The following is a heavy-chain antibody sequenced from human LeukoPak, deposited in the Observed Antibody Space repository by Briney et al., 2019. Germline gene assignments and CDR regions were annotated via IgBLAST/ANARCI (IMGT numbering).Heavy chain of an antibody. V-gene: IGHV3-48*01. J-gene: IGHJ4*02. Sequence: GGSLTLSCAASGYTFSGYSLNWCRQAPARGRVGLSYISSGSRTIFYEASVKGRFIISRDKAKSSLYLLMNCLRADDTAVYYFARESISGDRDFDYWGQGTLITVSS. CDR3: ARESISGDRDFDY. CDR1: GYTFSGYS. D-gene: IGHD7-27*01. CDR2: ISSGSRTI.